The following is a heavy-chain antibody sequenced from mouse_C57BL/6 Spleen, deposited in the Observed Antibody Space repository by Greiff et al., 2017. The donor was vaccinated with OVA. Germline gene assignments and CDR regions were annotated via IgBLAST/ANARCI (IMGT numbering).Heavy chain of an antibody. Sequence: VQLQQSGAELVRPGTSVKVSCKASGYAFTNYLIEWVKQRPGQGLEWIGVINPGSGGTNYNEKFKGKATLTADKSSSTAYMQLSSLTSEDSAVYFGARGGLRGSSFAHFDYWGQGTTLTVSS. V-gene: IGHV1-54*01. CDR2: INPGSGGT. CDR3: ARGGLRGSSFAHFDY. CDR1: GYAFTNYL. J-gene: IGHJ2*01. D-gene: IGHD1-1*01.